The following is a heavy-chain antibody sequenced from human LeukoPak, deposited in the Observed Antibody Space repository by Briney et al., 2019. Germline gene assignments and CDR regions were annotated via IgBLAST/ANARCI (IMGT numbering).Heavy chain of an antibody. CDR1: GFTFSSYP. D-gene: IGHD2-15*01. CDR3: AGRSGPKNY. V-gene: IGHV3-23*01. J-gene: IGHJ4*02. Sequence: QPGGSLRLSCAASGFTFSSYPMSWVRQAPGKGLEWVSVISGSGEITFYADSVKGRFTISRDNSKNMLFLQMNSLRVEDTAVYYCAGRSGPKNYWGQGSLVTVSS. CDR2: ISGSGEIT.